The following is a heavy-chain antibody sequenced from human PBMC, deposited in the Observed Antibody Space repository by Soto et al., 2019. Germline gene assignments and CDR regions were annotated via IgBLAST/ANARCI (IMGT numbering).Heavy chain of an antibody. CDR3: ARQSIAAAGTEYFQH. CDR1: GYSFTSYW. Sequence: GESLKISCKGSGYSFTSYWIRWVRQMPGKGLEWMGIIYPGDSDTRYSPSFQGQVTISADKSISTAYLQWSSLKASDTAMYYCARQSIAAAGTEYFQHWGQGTLVTVSS. D-gene: IGHD6-13*01. V-gene: IGHV5-51*01. CDR2: IYPGDSDT. J-gene: IGHJ1*01.